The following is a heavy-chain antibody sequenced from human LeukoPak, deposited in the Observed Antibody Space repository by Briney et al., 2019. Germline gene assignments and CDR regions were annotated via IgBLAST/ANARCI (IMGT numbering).Heavy chain of an antibody. CDR3: ARDGYPYYFDY. CDR2: ISSSGSTI. CDR1: GFSFGAYL. J-gene: IGHJ4*02. Sequence: GGSLRLSCTASGFSFGAYLISWVRQAPGQGLEWVSYISSSGSTIYYADSVKGRYTISRDNAKNSLYLQMNSLRAEDTAVYYCARDGYPYYFDYWGQGTLVTVSS. D-gene: IGHD5-12*01. V-gene: IGHV3-48*03.